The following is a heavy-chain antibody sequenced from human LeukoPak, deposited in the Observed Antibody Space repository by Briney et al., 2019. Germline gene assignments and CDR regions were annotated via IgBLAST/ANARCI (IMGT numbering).Heavy chain of an antibody. D-gene: IGHD3-3*01. Sequence: GGSLRLSCAASGFTFGHSAMHWVRQAPGTGLAWVSAISGSGDTAYYTDSVKGRFTISRDKSKNTLYLQMNSLRAEDTAIYYCAKEAYDFWSGYSYYFDSWGQGILVTVSS. CDR3: AKEAYDFWSGYSYYFDS. V-gene: IGHV3-23*01. J-gene: IGHJ4*02. CDR2: ISGSGDTA. CDR1: GFTFGHSA.